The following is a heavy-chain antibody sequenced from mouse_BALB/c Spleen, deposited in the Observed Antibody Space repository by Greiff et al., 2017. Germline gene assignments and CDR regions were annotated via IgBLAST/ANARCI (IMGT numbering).Heavy chain of an antibody. D-gene: IGHD2-4*01. J-gene: IGHJ2*01. V-gene: IGHV6-6*02. CDR1: GFTFSNYW. CDR3: TRLGLRGNFDY. CDR2: IRLKSNNYAT. Sequence: EVKLMESGGGLVQPGGSMKLSCVASGFTFSNYWMNWVRQSPEKGLEWVAEIRLKSNNYATHYAESVKGRFTISRDDSKSSVYLQMNNLRAEDTGIYYCTRLGLRGNFDYWGQGTTLTVSS.